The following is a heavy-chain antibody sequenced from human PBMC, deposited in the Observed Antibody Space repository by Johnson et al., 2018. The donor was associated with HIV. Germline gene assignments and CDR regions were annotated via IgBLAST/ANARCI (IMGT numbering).Heavy chain of an antibody. V-gene: IGHV3-30*18. J-gene: IGHJ3*02. Sequence: VQLLESGGGVVQPGRSLRLSCAVSGFTLTNYGIHWVRQAPDKGLEWVALISYDGSNTYYADSVRGRFTLSRDISKNTVYLQMNSLRAEDTAVYYCAKDQYRKLTTVAGIWGQGTMVTVSS. CDR2: ISYDGSNT. CDR3: AKDQYRKLTTVAGI. D-gene: IGHD4-17*01. CDR1: GFTLTNYG.